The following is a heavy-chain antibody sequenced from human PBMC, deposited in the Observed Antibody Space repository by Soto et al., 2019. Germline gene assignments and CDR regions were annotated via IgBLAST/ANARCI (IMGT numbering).Heavy chain of an antibody. J-gene: IGHJ5*02. V-gene: IGHV4-61*08. Sequence: LPETLSLTCTASGAALSSGGYFYTWVRQPPGKGLEWLGYIYYSGGTNYNPSLKSRVTISLDKSKSQFSLRLISVTAADTAVYYCTREQSDDNYFAPWGQGTLVTVSS. D-gene: IGHD6-19*01. CDR1: GAALSSGGYF. CDR2: IYYSGGT. CDR3: TREQSDDNYFAP.